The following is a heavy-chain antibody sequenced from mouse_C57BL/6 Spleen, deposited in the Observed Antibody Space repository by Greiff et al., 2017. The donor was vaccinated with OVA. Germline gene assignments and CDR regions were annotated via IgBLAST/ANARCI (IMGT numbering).Heavy chain of an antibody. D-gene: IGHD1-1*01. V-gene: IGHV1-19*01. CDR3: ARKGIYYGSSWGYFDY. Sequence: VQLQQSGPVLVKPGASVKMSCKASGYTFTDYYMNWVKQSHGKSLEWIGVINPYNGGTSYNQKFKGKATLTVDKSSSTAYMELNSLTSEDSAVYYCARKGIYYGSSWGYFDYWGQGTTLTVSS. J-gene: IGHJ2*01. CDR2: INPYNGGT. CDR1: GYTFTDYY.